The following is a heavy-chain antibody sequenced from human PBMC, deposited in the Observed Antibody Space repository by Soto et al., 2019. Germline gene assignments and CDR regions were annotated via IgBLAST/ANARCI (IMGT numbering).Heavy chain of an antibody. V-gene: IGHV4-34*01. D-gene: IGHD5-18*01. CDR1: GGSFSGYY. J-gene: IGHJ2*01. CDR3: ARPRGYSYGYRDWYFDL. CDR2: INHSGST. Sequence: LSLTCAVYGGSFSGYYWSWIRQPPGKGLEWIGEINHSGSTNYNPSLKSRVTISVDTSKNQFSLKLSSVIAADTAVYYCARPRGYSYGYRDWYFDLWGRGTLVTVSS.